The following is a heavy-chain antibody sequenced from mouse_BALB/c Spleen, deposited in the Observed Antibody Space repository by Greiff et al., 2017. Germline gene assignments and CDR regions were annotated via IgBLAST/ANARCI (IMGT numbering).Heavy chain of an antibody. J-gene: IGHJ4*01. Sequence: EVQLQQSGPGLVKPSQSLSLTCTVTGYSITSDYAWNWIRQFPGNKLEWMGYISYSGSTSYNPSLKSRISITRDTSKNQFFLQLNSVTTEDTATYYCARDPLYYAMDYWGQGTSVTVSS. CDR1: GYSITSDYA. V-gene: IGHV3-2*02. CDR2: ISYSGST. CDR3: ARDPLYYAMDY.